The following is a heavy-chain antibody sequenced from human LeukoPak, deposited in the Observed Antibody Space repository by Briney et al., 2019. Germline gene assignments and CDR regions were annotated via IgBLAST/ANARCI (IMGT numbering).Heavy chain of an antibody. D-gene: IGHD4-11*01. J-gene: IGHJ5*02. CDR2: IWYDGSNK. CDR3: ARLRTTAWFDP. V-gene: IGHV3-33*01. CDR1: GFTFSSYG. Sequence: PGRSLRLSCAASGFTFSSYGMHWVRQAPGKGLEWVAVIWYDGSNKYYADSVKGRFAISRDNSKNTLYLQTNSLRAEDTAVYYCARLRTTAWFDPWGQGTLVTVSS.